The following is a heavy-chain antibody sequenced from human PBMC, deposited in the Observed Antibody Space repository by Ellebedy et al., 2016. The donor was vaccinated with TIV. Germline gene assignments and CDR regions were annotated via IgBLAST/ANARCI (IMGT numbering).Heavy chain of an antibody. J-gene: IGHJ3*02. CDR3: ARGINMRRAFEI. D-gene: IGHD2-2*01. V-gene: IGHV4-30-2*01. CDR2: IYHGGTT. CDR1: GGSISRGGYS. Sequence: MPSETLSLTCNLSGGSISRGGYSWSWIRQPTGKGLEWIGYIYHGGTTSYNPSLQSRVTISVDRSKNQFSLNMSSVTAADTAVYYCARGINMRRAFEIWGQGAMVTVSS.